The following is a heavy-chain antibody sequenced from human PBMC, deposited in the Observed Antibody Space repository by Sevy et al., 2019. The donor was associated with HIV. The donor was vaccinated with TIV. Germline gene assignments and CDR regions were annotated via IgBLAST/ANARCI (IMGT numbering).Heavy chain of an antibody. V-gene: IGHV3-23*01. CDR3: ANGGPRITIFGVVVGPEDYYYGMDV. CDR1: GFTFSSYA. Sequence: GSLRLSCAASGFTFSSYAMSWVRQAPGKGLEWVSAISGSGGSTYYADSVKGRFTISRDNSKNTLYLQMNSLRAEDTAVDYCANGGPRITIFGVVVGPEDYYYGMDVWGQGTTVTVSS. CDR2: ISGSGGST. D-gene: IGHD3-3*01. J-gene: IGHJ6*02.